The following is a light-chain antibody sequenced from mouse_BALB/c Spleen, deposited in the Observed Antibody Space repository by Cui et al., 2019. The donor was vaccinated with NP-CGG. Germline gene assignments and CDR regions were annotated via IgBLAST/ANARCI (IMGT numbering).Light chain of an antibody. CDR1: TGAVTTSNY. J-gene: IGLJ1*01. CDR2: GTN. Sequence: QPFLPQESAPTTSPGETVTLTCRSSTGAVTTSNYANWVQEKPDHLFTGLIGGTNNRAPGVPARFSGSLIGDKAALTITGAQTEDEAIYFCALWYSNHWVFGGGTKLTVL. CDR3: ALWYSNHWV. V-gene: IGLV1*01.